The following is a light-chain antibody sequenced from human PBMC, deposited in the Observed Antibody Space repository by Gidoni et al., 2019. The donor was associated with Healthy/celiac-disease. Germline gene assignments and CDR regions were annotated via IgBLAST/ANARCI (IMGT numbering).Light chain of an antibody. J-gene: IGKJ2*01. CDR2: GAS. V-gene: IGKV3-15*01. CDR3: QQYNNWPYT. CDR1: QSVSSN. Sequence: EIVMTQSPATLSVSPGERATLSCRASQSVSSNLAWYQQRPGQVPRLLIYGASTRATGLPARFRGSGSGIEFTLTISSPQSEDFAVYYCQQYNNWPYTFGQGTKLEI.